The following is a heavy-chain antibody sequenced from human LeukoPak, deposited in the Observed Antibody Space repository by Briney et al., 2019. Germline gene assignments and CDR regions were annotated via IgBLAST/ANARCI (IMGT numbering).Heavy chain of an antibody. CDR3: ARVREGNHLHQFYLDS. Sequence: SETLSPTCSVSDASIKTYYWTWIRQPPGKGLEYIGSIYSRGSPKYNPSLKSRVTLSVDTSKNQFSLSLRSVTAADTAVYYCARVREGNHLHQFYLDSWGQGIRVTVSS. CDR1: DASIKTYY. CDR2: IYSRGSP. V-gene: IGHV4-59*13. D-gene: IGHD1-14*01. J-gene: IGHJ4*02.